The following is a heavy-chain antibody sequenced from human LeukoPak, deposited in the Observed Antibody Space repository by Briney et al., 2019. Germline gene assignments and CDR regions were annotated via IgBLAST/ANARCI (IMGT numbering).Heavy chain of an antibody. D-gene: IGHD2-21*02. CDR2: IYYSGST. J-gene: IGHJ4*02. Sequence: IGNIYYSGSTYYNPSLKSRVTISVDTSKNQFSLKLTSMTAADTAVYFCARQANCAGVCHPHLDYWGQGALVTVSS. V-gene: IGHV4-39*01. CDR3: ARQANCAGVCHPHLDY.